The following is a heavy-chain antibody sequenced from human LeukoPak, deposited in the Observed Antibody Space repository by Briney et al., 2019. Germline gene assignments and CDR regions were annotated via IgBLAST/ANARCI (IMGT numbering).Heavy chain of an antibody. CDR1: GYTFTSYD. V-gene: IGHV1-8*03. CDR3: ARAGMRYCSGGSCDNWFDP. CDR2: MNPNSGNT. Sequence: GASVKVSCKASGYTFTSYDINWVRQATGQGLEWMGWMNPNSGNTGYAQKFQGRVTITRDTSINTAYMELSSLRSEDTAVYYCARAGMRYCSGGSCDNWFDPWGQGTLVTVSS. J-gene: IGHJ5*02. D-gene: IGHD2-15*01.